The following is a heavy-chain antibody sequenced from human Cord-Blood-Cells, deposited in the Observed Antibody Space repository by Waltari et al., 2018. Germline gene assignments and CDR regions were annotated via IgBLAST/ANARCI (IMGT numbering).Heavy chain of an antibody. V-gene: IGHV3-23*01. CDR3: AKLSLEWLDY. CDR2: ISGSGGST. J-gene: IGHJ4*02. Sequence: EVQLLESGGGLVQPGGSLRLSWAAYEFTFSSSAMSWVRQAPGKGLEWVSAISGSGGSTYYAESVKGRLTISRDNAKNTLYLQMNSLRAEDTAVYYCAKLSLEWLDYWGQGTLVTVSS. CDR1: EFTFSSSA. D-gene: IGHD3-3*01.